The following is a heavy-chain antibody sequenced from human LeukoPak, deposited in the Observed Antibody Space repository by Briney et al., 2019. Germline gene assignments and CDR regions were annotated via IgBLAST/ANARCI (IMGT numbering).Heavy chain of an antibody. CDR2: IKHGGTEK. CDR1: GFTFSSYC. J-gene: IGHJ4*02. Sequence: QSGGSLRLSCAASGFTFSSYCMAWLRQAPGKGLEWMASIKHGGTEKFYADSVKGRFTISKDNSKNTLYLQMNSLRAEDTAVYYCAREDRSCYYYWGQGTLVTVSS. CDR3: AREDRSCYYY. V-gene: IGHV3-7*03. D-gene: IGHD2-15*01.